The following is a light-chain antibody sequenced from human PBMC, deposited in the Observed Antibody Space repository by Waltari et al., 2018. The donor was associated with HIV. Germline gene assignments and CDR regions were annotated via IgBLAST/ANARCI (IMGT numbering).Light chain of an antibody. Sequence: DIQMTQSPSSLSASVGDRVNITCRASQPMDIYLNWFQQKPGKAPTLLISGASTLHSGVPSRFSASGSGTDFTVTISGLQPEDFASYYCQQSYTAPNSFGPGTKV. CDR3: QQSYTAPNS. CDR2: GAS. J-gene: IGKJ2*03. V-gene: IGKV1-39*01. CDR1: QPMDIY.